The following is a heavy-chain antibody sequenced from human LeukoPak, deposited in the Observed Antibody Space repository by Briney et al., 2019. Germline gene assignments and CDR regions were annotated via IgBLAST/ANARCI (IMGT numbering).Heavy chain of an antibody. CDR1: GFTFSNYW. D-gene: IGHD2-15*01. J-gene: IGHJ4*02. Sequence: PGGSLRLSCAASGFTFSNYWMSWVRQAPGKGLEWVANIKQDGSEKYYVDSVKGRSTISRDNAKNSVYLQMNSLRAEDTAVYYCARDKVVGATYLDYWGQGTLVTVSS. CDR2: IKQDGSEK. CDR3: ARDKVVGATYLDY. V-gene: IGHV3-7*01.